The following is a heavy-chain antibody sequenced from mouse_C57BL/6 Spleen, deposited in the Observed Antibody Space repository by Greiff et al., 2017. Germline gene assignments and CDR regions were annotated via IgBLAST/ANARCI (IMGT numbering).Heavy chain of an antibody. CDR2: INYDGSST. V-gene: IGHV5-16*01. CDR1: GFTFSDYY. CDR3: ARENYGSVYAMDY. J-gene: IGHJ4*01. Sequence: EVKVVESEGGLVQPGSSMKLSCTASGFTFSDYYMAWVRQVPEKGLEWVANINYDGSSTYYLDSLKSRFIISRDNAKNILYLHMSSLKSEDTATYYCARENYGSVYAMDYWGQGTSVTVSS. D-gene: IGHD1-1*01.